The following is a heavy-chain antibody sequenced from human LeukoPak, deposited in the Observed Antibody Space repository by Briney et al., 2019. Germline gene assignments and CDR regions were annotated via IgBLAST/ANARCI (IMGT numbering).Heavy chain of an antibody. D-gene: IGHD2-15*01. CDR2: INHSGST. CDR3: ARGQGRGCSGGSCYYYYYGMDV. V-gene: IGHV4-34*01. CDR1: GGSFSGYY. Sequence: PSETLSLTCAVYGGSFSGYYWSWIRQPPGKGLEWIGEINHSGSTNYNPSLKSRVTISVDTSKNQFSLKLSSVTAADTAVYYCARGQGRGCSGGSCYYYYYGMDVWGKGTTVTASS. J-gene: IGHJ6*04.